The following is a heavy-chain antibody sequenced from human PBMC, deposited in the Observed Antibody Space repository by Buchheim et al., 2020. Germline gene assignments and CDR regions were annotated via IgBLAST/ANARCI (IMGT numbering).Heavy chain of an antibody. CDR3: AKATGYYFEY. CDR1: GFSFSNSA. J-gene: IGHJ4*02. Sequence: EVQLLESGGGLVQPGGSLRLSCAASGFSFSNSAMRWVRQAPGKGLEWVSTISDNSVRTFYGDSVKGRFTISRDNSKSTVFLQMSSLRAEDTAVYYCAKATGYYFEYWGQGTL. V-gene: IGHV3-23*01. CDR2: ISDNSVRT.